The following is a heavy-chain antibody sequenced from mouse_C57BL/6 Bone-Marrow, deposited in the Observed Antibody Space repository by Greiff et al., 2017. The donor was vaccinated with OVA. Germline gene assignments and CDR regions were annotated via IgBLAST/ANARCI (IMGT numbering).Heavy chain of an antibody. V-gene: IGHV5-6*02. CDR2: ISSGGRYT. Sequence: EVKLVESGGDLVKPGGSLKLSCAASGFTFSSYGMSWVRQTPDKRLEWVATISSGGRYTYYPDSVKGRVTISRDNAKNTLYLQMSSLKSEDTAMYYCARRDYYAMDYWGQGTSVTVSS. CDR3: ARRDYYAMDY. J-gene: IGHJ4*01. CDR1: GFTFSSYG.